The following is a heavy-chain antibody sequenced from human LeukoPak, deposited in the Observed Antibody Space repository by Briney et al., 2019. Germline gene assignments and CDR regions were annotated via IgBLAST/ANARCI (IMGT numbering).Heavy chain of an antibody. V-gene: IGHV3-33*01. Sequence: GGSLRLSCAASGFTFSSYGMHWVRQTLGKGLEWVAVIWFDGSKIYYTDSVKGRFTISRDNSKNTLFLQMNSLRAEDSGVYYCARDLAKGRYFDYWGQGTLVTVSS. CDR1: GFTFSSYG. CDR2: IWFDGSKI. CDR3: ARDLAKGRYFDY. D-gene: IGHD1-26*01. J-gene: IGHJ4*02.